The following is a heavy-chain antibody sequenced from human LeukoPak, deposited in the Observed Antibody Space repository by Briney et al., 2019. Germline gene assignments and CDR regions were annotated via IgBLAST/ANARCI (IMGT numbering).Heavy chain of an antibody. CDR3: ARAPGAAID. CDR2: INHSGST. CDR1: GGSFSGYY. V-gene: IGHV4-34*01. J-gene: IGHJ4*02. D-gene: IGHD2-2*01. Sequence: SETLSLTCAVYGGSFSGYYWSWIRQPPGKGLEWIGEINHSGSTNYNPSLKSRVSISVDTSKSQFSLKLNSVTAADTAVYYCARAPGAAIDWGQGTLVTVSS.